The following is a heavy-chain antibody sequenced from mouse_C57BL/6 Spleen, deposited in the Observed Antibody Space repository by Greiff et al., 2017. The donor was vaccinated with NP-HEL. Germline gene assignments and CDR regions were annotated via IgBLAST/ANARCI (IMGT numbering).Heavy chain of an antibody. J-gene: IGHJ2*01. D-gene: IGHD1-1*01. CDR2: IDPSDSET. CDR3: ARSSCYYGSSPYFDY. V-gene: IGHV1-52*01. Sequence: QVQLQQPGAELVRPGSSVKLSCKASGYTFTSYWMHWVKQRPIQGLEWIGNIDPSDSETHYNQKFKDKATLTVDKSSSTAYMQLSSLTSEDSAVYACARSSCYYGSSPYFDYWGQGTTLTVSS. CDR1: GYTFTSYW.